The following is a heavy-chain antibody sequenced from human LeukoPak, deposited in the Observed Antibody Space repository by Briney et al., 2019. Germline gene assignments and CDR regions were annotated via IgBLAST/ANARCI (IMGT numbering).Heavy chain of an antibody. CDR1: GFTFSNTW. CDR2: ISSSSSTI. J-gene: IGHJ4*02. CDR3: ARGDDFSYDY. V-gene: IGHV3-48*01. D-gene: IGHD3/OR15-3a*01. Sequence: GGSLRLSCAASGFTFSNTWMNWVRQAPGKGLEWVSYISSSSSTIYYADSVKGRFTISRDNAKNSLYLQMNSLRAEDTAVYYCARGDDFSYDYWGQGTLVTVSS.